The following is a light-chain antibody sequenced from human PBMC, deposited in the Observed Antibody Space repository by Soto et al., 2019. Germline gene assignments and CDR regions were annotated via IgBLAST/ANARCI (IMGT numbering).Light chain of an antibody. Sequence: EIVLTQSPGTLSLSPGERATLSCRASQSVSSSYLAWYQQKPGQAPRLLIYGASSRATGIPDRFSGSGSGTDFTITISRLEPEDFAVYYCQQYGSSLRWTFGQGTKVEIK. V-gene: IGKV3-20*01. CDR2: GAS. J-gene: IGKJ1*01. CDR3: QQYGSSLRWT. CDR1: QSVSSSY.